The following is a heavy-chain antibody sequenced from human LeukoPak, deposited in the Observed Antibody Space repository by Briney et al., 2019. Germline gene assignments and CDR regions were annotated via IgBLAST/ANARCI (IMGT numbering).Heavy chain of an antibody. CDR1: GGSVSDYY. CDR2: IYYTGST. CDR3: ARHLSGDLYNAFHI. Sequence: SETLSLTCTISGGSVSDYYWSWIRQSPGKGLEWIGYIYYTGSTTYNPSLKSRVTISVDTSKNQFSLKLNSVTAADTAVYYCARHLSGDLYNAFHIWGQGTMVTVSS. J-gene: IGHJ3*02. D-gene: IGHD3-10*02. V-gene: IGHV4-59*08.